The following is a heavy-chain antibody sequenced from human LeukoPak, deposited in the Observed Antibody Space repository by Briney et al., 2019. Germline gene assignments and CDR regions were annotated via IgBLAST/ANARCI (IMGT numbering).Heavy chain of an antibody. CDR1: GFTFSSYA. CDR3: ANRRDGYNPEIDY. J-gene: IGHJ4*02. V-gene: IGHV3-23*01. Sequence: GGSLRLSCAASGFTFSSYAMSWVRQAPGKGLEWVSAISGSGGSAYYADSVKGRFTISRDNSKNTLYLQMNSLRAEDTAVYYCANRRDGYNPEIDYWGQGTLVTVSS. D-gene: IGHD5-24*01. CDR2: ISGSGGSA.